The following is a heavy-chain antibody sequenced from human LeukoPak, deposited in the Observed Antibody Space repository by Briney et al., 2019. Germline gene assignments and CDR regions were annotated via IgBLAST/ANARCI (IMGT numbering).Heavy chain of an antibody. CDR2: INPNIGDT. J-gene: IGHJ2*01. V-gene: IGHV1-2*02. D-gene: IGHD4-17*01. CDR1: GYTFIDHY. Sequence: ASVKVSCKASGYTFIDHYIHWVRQAPGQGLESMGWINPNIGDTNYAQQFQGRVTMTRDTSSSTAYMELSRLRSDDTAVYYCARVIYGDYGGAPWVDFDLWGRGTLVTVSS. CDR3: ARVIYGDYGGAPWVDFDL.